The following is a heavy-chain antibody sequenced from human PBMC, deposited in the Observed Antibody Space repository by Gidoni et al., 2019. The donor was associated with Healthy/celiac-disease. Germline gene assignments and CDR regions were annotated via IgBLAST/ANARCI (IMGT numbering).Heavy chain of an antibody. V-gene: IGHV3-30-3*01. D-gene: IGHD2-8*01. J-gene: IGHJ4*02. CDR3: ARDGVDY. CDR2: ISYDGSKK. Sequence: QAQLVESGRVVVQPGWSLGLSSSASGFTFSSYATHWVRQAPGKGLEGVAVISYDGSKKYYADSVKGRFTISRDNSKNTLYLQMNSLRAEETAVYYCARDGVDYWGQGTLVNVSS. CDR1: GFTFSSYA.